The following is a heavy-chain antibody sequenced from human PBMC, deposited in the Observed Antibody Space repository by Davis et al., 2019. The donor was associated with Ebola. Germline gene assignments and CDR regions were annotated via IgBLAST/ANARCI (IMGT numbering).Heavy chain of an antibody. Sequence: GESLKISCAASGFTFSDYYMSWIRQAPGKGLEWVSRINSDGRNTNYADSVKGRFTISRDNAKNTLYLQVSSLRAEDTAVYFCSTGYSNSWYSFDYWGQGTLVTVSS. CDR3: STGYSNSWYSFDY. CDR1: GFTFSDYY. V-gene: IGHV3-74*01. CDR2: INSDGRNT. J-gene: IGHJ4*02. D-gene: IGHD6-13*01.